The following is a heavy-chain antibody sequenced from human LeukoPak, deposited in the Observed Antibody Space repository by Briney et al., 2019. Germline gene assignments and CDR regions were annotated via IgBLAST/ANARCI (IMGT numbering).Heavy chain of an antibody. V-gene: IGHV4-59*01. CDR3: ARVLGASSTSFLSYYYYYYGMDV. CDR1: GGSISSYY. J-gene: IGHJ6*02. D-gene: IGHD2-2*01. CDR2: IYYSGST. Sequence: SETLSLTCTVSGGSISSYYWSWIRQPSGKGLGWIGYIYYSGSTNYNPSLKSRVTISVDTSKNQFSLKLSSVTAADTAVYYCARVLGASSTSFLSYYYYYYGMDVWGQGTTVTVSS.